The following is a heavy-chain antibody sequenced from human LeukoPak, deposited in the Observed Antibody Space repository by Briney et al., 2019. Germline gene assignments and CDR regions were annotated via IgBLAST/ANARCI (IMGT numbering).Heavy chain of an antibody. CDR3: AYRNNFEY. V-gene: IGHV3-7*05. D-gene: IGHD1-26*01. CDR2: IKADGSEK. Sequence: PGGSLRLSCAASGFSFSGHWMNWVRQPPGKGLEWVANIKADGSEKYYVDSMKGRFTISRDDAKRTVDLQMDNLRAEDTAIYYCAYRNNFEYWGQGALVTVSS. J-gene: IGHJ4*02. CDR1: GFSFSGHW.